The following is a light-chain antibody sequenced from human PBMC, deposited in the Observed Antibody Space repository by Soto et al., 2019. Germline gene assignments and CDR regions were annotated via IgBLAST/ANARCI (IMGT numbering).Light chain of an antibody. V-gene: IGKV3-20*01. Sequence: EIVMTQSPATLSVSPGERATLSCRASQSVSSSYLAWYQQKPGQAPRLLIYSTSNRATGIPDRFSGSGSGTDFTLTISGLEPEDFAVYYCQQYGSSQTFGQGTKVDIK. J-gene: IGKJ1*01. CDR3: QQYGSSQT. CDR1: QSVSSSY. CDR2: STS.